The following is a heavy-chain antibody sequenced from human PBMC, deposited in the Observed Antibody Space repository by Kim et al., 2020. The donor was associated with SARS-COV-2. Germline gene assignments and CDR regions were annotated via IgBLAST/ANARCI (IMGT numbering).Heavy chain of an antibody. J-gene: IGHJ2*01. CDR1: GYTFTSYA. D-gene: IGHD6-19*01. CDR2: INAGNGNT. V-gene: IGHV1-3*01. Sequence: ASVKVSCKASGYTFTSYAMHWVRQAPGQRLEWMGWINAGNGNTKYSQKFQGRVTITRDTSASTAYMELSSLRSEDTAVYYCARRGSGWYRVSWYFDLWGRGTLVTVSS. CDR3: ARRGSGWYRVSWYFDL.